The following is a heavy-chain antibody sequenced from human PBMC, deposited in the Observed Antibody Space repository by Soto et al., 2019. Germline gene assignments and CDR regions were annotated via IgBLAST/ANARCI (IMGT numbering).Heavy chain of an antibody. CDR3: AVAMVREILIFESSGMHV. CDR2: IIPNFDTP. D-gene: IGHD3-10*01. J-gene: IGHJ6*02. V-gene: IGHV1-69*01. Sequence: QVHLVQSGAEVKKPGSSVKVSCKTSGGSFNNYAVSWVRQAPGQGLEWMGGIIPNFDTPNYAQKFQDGVTMIADESTSTVYMELRSLRSNDTAVYYCAVAMVREILIFESSGMHVWGQGITVIDSS. CDR1: GGSFNNYA.